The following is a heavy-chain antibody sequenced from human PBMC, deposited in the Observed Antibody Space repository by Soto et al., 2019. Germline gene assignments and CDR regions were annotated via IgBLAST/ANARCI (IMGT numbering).Heavy chain of an antibody. CDR3: TADLEYCSGGTCYSFYYYMDV. CDR1: GFTFGDSA. J-gene: IGHJ6*03. CDR2: IRAKPNNYAT. D-gene: IGHD2-15*01. V-gene: IGHV3-73*01. Sequence: EVHLEESGGGLVQPGGSLTLSCAASGFTFGDSAIHWVRQASGKGLEWVGCIRAKPNNYATSYGDSVKGRFTIARDDSKNTAYLHMTRLKPEDRGVYFCTADLEYCSGGTCYSFYYYMDVWGKGTTVTVSS.